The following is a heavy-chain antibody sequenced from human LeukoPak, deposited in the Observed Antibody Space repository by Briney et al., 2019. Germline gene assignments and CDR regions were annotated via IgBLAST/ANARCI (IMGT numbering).Heavy chain of an antibody. V-gene: IGHV4-34*01. CDR1: GGSSSGYY. D-gene: IGHD3-10*01. CDR3: ARDPWFGGGTPY. J-gene: IGHJ4*02. CDR2: INHSGST. Sequence: SETLSLTCAVYGGSSSGYYWSWIRQPPGKGLEWIGEINHSGSTNYNPSLKSRVTISVDTSKNQFSLKLSSVTAADTAVYYCARDPWFGGGTPYWGQGTLVTVSS.